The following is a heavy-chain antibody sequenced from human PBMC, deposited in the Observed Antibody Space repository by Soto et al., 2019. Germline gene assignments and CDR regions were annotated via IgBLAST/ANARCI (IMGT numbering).Heavy chain of an antibody. Sequence: GGSLRLSCAASGFTFSSYWMHWVRQAPGKGLVRVSRINSDGSDTRYEDSVKGRFTISRDNAKNTLYLQMNSLRAEDTAVYYCARPPYYYDSSGWGYFDNWGQGTLVTVSS. CDR2: INSDGSDT. D-gene: IGHD3-22*01. CDR1: GFTFSSYW. CDR3: ARPPYYYDSSGWGYFDN. V-gene: IGHV3-74*01. J-gene: IGHJ4*02.